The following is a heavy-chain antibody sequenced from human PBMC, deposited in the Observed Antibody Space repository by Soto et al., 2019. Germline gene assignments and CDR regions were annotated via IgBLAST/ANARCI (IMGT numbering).Heavy chain of an antibody. D-gene: IGHD1-26*01. Sequence: EVQLVESGGGLVQPGGSLRLSCAASGFTFSSYWMHWVRQAPGKGLVWVSRINSDGSSTSYADSVKGRFTISRDNAKNTRYLQMNSLRAEDTAVSYCARGGSLNWYFDLWGRGTLVTVSS. CDR2: INSDGSST. CDR3: ARGGSLNWYFDL. V-gene: IGHV3-74*01. J-gene: IGHJ2*01. CDR1: GFTFSSYW.